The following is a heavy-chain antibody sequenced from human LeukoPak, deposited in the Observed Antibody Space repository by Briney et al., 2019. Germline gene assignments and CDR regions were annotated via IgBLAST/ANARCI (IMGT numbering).Heavy chain of an antibody. CDR1: GASFSGTTYY. CDR3: ARDPFYYDYVWGSYLGASEVAFDI. CDR2: IYSGGST. D-gene: IGHD3-16*02. Sequence: SETLSLTCAVSGASFSGTTYYWAWIRQPPGKGLEWIGSIYSGGSTFYNPSLKSRVTISVDTSKNQFSLKVNSVTAADTAVYYCARDPFYYDYVWGSYLGASEVAFDIWGQGTMVTVSS. J-gene: IGHJ3*02. V-gene: IGHV4-39*02.